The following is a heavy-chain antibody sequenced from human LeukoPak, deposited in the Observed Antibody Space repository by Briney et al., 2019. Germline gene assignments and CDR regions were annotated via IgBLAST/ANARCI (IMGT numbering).Heavy chain of an antibody. CDR3: AKHKENYGDSCLDDS. CDR1: GFTFSSYS. CDR2: ISSSSSTM. D-gene: IGHD4-17*01. Sequence: GGSLRLSCAASGFTFSSYSMNWVRQAPGKGLEWVSNISSSSSTMYYADSVKGRFTISRDNAKNSLYLQMNGLRAEDTAVYYCAKHKENYGDSCLDDSWGQGTLVTVSS. J-gene: IGHJ5*01. V-gene: IGHV3-48*01.